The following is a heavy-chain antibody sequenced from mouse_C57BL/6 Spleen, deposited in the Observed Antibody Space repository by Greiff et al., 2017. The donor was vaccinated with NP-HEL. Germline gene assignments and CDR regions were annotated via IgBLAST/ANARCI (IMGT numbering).Heavy chain of an antibody. Sequence: EVQLVESGGDLVKPGGSLKLSCAASGFTFSSYGMSWVRQTPDKRLEWVATISSGGSYTYYPDSVKGRFTISRDNAKNTLYLQMSSLKSEDTAMYYCARHDYDSYYYAMDYWGQGTSVTVSS. V-gene: IGHV5-6*01. D-gene: IGHD2-4*01. J-gene: IGHJ4*01. CDR1: GFTFSSYG. CDR2: ISSGGSYT. CDR3: ARHDYDSYYYAMDY.